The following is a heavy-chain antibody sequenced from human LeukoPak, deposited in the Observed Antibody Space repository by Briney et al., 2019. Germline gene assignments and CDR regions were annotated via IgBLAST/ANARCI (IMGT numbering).Heavy chain of an antibody. D-gene: IGHD2-2*01. J-gene: IGHJ5*02. V-gene: IGHV4-4*07. Sequence: PSETLSLTCTVSGGSISSYYWSWIRQPAGKGLEWIGRIYTSGSTNYNPSLKSRVTMSVDTSKNQFSLKLSSVTAADTAVYYCATAPSKPYCSSTSCSSWFDPWGQGTLVTVSS. CDR1: GGSISSYY. CDR2: IYTSGST. CDR3: ATAPSKPYCSSTSCSSWFDP.